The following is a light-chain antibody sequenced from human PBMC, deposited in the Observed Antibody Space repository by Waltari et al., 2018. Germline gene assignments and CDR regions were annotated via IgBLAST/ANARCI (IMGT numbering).Light chain of an antibody. J-gene: IGKJ3*01. CDR3: QQYGTSPFT. V-gene: IGKV3-20*01. CDR2: GAS. CDR1: QSVRNSY. Sequence: EIVLTQSPGTLSLSPGERATLSCRASQSVRNSYLAWYQQKPGQAPRPLIYGASSRATDIPDRFSGSGSGTDFTLTISRLGPEDFALYYCQQYGTSPFTFGPGTKVDIK.